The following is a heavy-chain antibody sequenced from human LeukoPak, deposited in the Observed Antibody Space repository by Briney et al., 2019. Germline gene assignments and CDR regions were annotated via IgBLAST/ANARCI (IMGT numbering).Heavy chain of an antibody. CDR1: GFTFSSYA. J-gene: IGHJ6*03. Sequence: GGSLRLSCAASGFTFSSYAMSWVRQAPGKGLEWVSAISGSGGSTYYADSVKGRFTISRDNSKNTLYLQMNSLRAEDTAVYYCAKGGMTAIPGSYYYYMDVWGKGTTVTVSS. CDR2: ISGSGGST. V-gene: IGHV3-23*01. CDR3: AKGGMTAIPGSYYYYMDV. D-gene: IGHD2-21*02.